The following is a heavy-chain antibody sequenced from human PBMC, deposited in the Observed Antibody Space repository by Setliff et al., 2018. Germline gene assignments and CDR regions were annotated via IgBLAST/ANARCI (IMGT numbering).Heavy chain of an antibody. CDR2: IYYRGST. CDR3: AAVGTAAGGGFKGYYGSETIYHFDY. J-gene: IGHJ4*02. V-gene: IGHV4-59*01. Sequence: SETLSLTCTVSGGSIRDYYWNWIRQSPGKGLEWIGYIYYRGSTNYNSSLKSRVTISIDMSTNQFSLKLTSATAADTAIYFCAAVGTAAGGGFKGYYGSETIYHFDYWGQGTLVTVSS. CDR1: GGSIRDYY. D-gene: IGHD3-10*01.